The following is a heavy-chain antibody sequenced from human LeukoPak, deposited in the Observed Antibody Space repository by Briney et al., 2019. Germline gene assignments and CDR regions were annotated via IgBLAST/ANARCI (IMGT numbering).Heavy chain of an antibody. CDR3: ARDGAPYSSSSGGMDV. CDR1: GFTFGSFS. D-gene: IGHD6-6*01. Sequence: GGSLRLSCAASGFTFGSFSMTWVRQAPGKGLEWVSTISSSGSGTYIYYADSVKGRFTISRDNAKNSLYLQMNSLRAEDTAVYYCARDGAPYSSSSGGMDVWGQGTTVTVSS. CDR2: ISSSGSGTYI. V-gene: IGHV3-21*01. J-gene: IGHJ6*02.